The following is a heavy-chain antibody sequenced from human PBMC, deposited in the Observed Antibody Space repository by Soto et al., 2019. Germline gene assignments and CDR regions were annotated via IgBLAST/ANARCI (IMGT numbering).Heavy chain of an antibody. D-gene: IGHD6-13*01. CDR2: ISAYNGNT. CDR3: ARDSGARSSWYFSEPYYYGMDV. Sequence: GASVKVSCKPSVYTFTNYGISWVRPAPRQGLEWMGWISAYNGNTHYAQKLQGRVTMTTDTSTSTAYMELRSLRSDDTAVYYCARDSGARSSWYFSEPYYYGMDVWGQGTTVTVSS. V-gene: IGHV1-18*01. J-gene: IGHJ6*02. CDR1: VYTFTNYG.